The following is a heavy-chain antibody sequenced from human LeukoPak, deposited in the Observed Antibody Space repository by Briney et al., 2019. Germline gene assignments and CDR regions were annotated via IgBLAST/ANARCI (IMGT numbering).Heavy chain of an antibody. CDR1: GFTFSSYW. D-gene: IGHD3-16*01. CDR3: AKDIIPGEPAGVAFDI. J-gene: IGHJ3*02. Sequence: GGSLRLSCAASGFTFSSYWMHWVRQAPGRGLEWVSGISWNSGSIGYVDSVKGRFTISRDNAKNSLYLQMNSLRAEDTALYYCAKDIIPGEPAGVAFDIWGQGTMVTVSS. V-gene: IGHV3-9*01. CDR2: ISWNSGSI.